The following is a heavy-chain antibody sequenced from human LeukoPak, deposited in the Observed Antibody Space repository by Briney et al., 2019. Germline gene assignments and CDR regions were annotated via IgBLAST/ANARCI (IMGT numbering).Heavy chain of an antibody. CDR2: ISSSGSTI. CDR3: AGDLFGIAVVPDLFDP. V-gene: IGHV3-48*03. D-gene: IGHD6-19*01. Sequence: PGGSLRLSCAASGFTFSSYEMNWVRQAPGKGLEWVSYISSSGSTIYYADSVKGRFTISRDNAKNSLYLQMNSLRAEDTAVYYCAGDLFGIAVVPDLFDPWGQGTLVTVSS. J-gene: IGHJ5*02. CDR1: GFTFSSYE.